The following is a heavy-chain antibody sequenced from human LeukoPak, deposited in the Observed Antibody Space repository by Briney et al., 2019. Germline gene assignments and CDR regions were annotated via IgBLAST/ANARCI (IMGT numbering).Heavy chain of an antibody. J-gene: IGHJ6*02. Sequence: ASVKVSCKASGYTFTGYYIHWVRQAPGQGLEWMGWISPKSGDTDHAQKFQGRVNMTRDTSITTAYMEVSRLRSDDTAVYYCARRIAETGMDHYYGMDVWGQGTTVIVSS. CDR1: GYTFTGYY. CDR3: ARRIAETGMDHYYGMDV. D-gene: IGHD6-13*01. CDR2: ISPKSGDT. V-gene: IGHV1-2*02.